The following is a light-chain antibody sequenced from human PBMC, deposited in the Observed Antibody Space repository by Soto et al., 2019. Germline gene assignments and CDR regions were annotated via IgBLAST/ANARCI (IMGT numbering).Light chain of an antibody. CDR1: QNIYNS. Sequence: DIQMTQSPSSLSASLGDRVTITCRTSQNIYNSLNWYQQKAGRAPAVLIYGASNLQGGVPLRFSGSGSGTDFTLTISGLQPEDSATYYCQESRSALWGTCGQGTKVEVK. V-gene: IGKV1-39*01. CDR3: QESRSALWGT. J-gene: IGKJ1*01. CDR2: GAS.